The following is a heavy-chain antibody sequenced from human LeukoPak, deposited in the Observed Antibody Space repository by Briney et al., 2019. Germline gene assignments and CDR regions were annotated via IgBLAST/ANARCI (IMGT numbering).Heavy chain of an antibody. V-gene: IGHV3-23*01. J-gene: IGHJ4*02. CDR2: ISGSGGST. D-gene: IGHD3-22*01. CDR3: AKSIDQWFHLDY. Sequence: PGGSLRLSCAAFGLTFSSYAMSWVRQAPGKGLEWVSAISGSGGSTYYADSVKGRFTISRDNSKNTLYLQMTSLRAEDSAVYYCAKSIDQWFHLDYWGQGTLVTVSS. CDR1: GLTFSSYA.